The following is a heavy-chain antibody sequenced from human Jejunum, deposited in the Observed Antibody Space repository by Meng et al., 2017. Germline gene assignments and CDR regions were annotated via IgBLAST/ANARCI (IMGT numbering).Heavy chain of an antibody. CDR2: IHHSGST. D-gene: IGHD1-26*01. CDR1: GGSISTSDW. Sequence: QGQLRESGPGSLKPSGTLSLTCAVSGGSISTSDWWSWVRQPPGKGLEWIGEIHHSGSTNYNPSLKSRVTISVDKSKNQFSLKLNSVTAADTAVYYCAREWSGSYRHFDYWGQGTLVTVSS. J-gene: IGHJ4*02. CDR3: AREWSGSYRHFDY. V-gene: IGHV4-4*02.